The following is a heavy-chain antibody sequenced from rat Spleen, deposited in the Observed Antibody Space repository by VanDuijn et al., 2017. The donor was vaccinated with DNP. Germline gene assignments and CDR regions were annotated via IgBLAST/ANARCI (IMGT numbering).Heavy chain of an antibody. J-gene: IGHJ4*01. CDR2: VNSAGTT. V-gene: IGHV3-3*01. D-gene: IGHD1-4*01. CDR1: DYSITSSYR. CDR3: ARWPGYNPPYAMDA. Sequence: EVQLQESGPGLVKPSQSLSLTCSVTDYSITSSYRWNWIRKFPGNKLEWMGSVNSAGTTNYNPSPKSRISITRDTSKNQFFLQLNSVTTEDTATYYCARWPGYNPPYAMDAWGQGTSVTVSS.